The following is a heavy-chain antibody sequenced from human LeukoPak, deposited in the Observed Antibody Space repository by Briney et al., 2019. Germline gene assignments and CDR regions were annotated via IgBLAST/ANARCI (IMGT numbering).Heavy chain of an antibody. V-gene: IGHV3-23*01. CDR2: ISGSGGST. Sequence: GGSLRLSCAASGFSFSSYTMNWVRQAPGKGLEWVSGISGSGGSTFYADSVKGRFTISRDNSENILYLQMNSLRAEDTAVYYCARDLTPTKLRLGELSLGYWGQGTLVTVSS. CDR3: ARDLTPTKLRLGELSLGY. D-gene: IGHD3-16*02. J-gene: IGHJ4*02. CDR1: GFSFSSYT.